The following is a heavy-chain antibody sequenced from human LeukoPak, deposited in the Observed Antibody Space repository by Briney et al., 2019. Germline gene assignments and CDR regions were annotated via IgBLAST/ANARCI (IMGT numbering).Heavy chain of an antibody. V-gene: IGHV3-23*01. Sequence: GGSLRLSCAASGFMFGDYAMSWVRQAPGKGLEWVSDMRATSGITFYADSVKGRFTISRDNSKNTLYLQMNSLRAEDTAVYYCAKSYYYDSSGYYYPDYFDYWGQGTLVTVSS. J-gene: IGHJ4*02. CDR1: GFMFGDYA. CDR2: MRATSGIT. D-gene: IGHD3-22*01. CDR3: AKSYYYDSSGYYYPDYFDY.